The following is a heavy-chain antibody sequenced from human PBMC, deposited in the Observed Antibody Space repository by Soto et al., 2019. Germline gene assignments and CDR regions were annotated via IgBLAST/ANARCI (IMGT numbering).Heavy chain of an antibody. CDR2: ISYDGSNK. J-gene: IGHJ6*02. CDR1: GFTFSSYG. Sequence: QVQLVESGGGVVQPGRSLRLSCADSGFTFSSYGMHWVRQAPGKGLEWVAVISYDGSNKYYADSVKGRFTISRDNSKNTLYLQMNSLRAEDTAVYYCAKGGRFLEWFYGMDVWGQGTTVTVSS. D-gene: IGHD3-3*01. V-gene: IGHV3-30*18. CDR3: AKGGRFLEWFYGMDV.